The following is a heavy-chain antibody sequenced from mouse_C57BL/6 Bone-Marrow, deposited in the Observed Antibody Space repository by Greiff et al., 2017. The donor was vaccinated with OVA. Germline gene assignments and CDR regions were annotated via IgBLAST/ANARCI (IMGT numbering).Heavy chain of an antibody. D-gene: IGHD4-1*01. V-gene: IGHV1-81*01. CDR1: GYTFTSYG. J-gene: IGHJ2*01. Sequence: QVHVKQSGAELARPGASVKLSCKASGYTFTSYGISWVKQRTGQGLEWIGEIYPRSGNTYYNEKFKGKATLTADKSSSTAYMELRSLTSEDSAVYFCAREDWDFDYWGQGTTLTVSS. CDR3: AREDWDFDY. CDR2: IYPRSGNT.